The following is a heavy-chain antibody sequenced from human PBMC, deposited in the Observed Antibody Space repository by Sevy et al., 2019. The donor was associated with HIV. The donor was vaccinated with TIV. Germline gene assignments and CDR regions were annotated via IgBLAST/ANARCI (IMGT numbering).Heavy chain of an antibody. V-gene: IGHV1-18*01. D-gene: IGHD1-1*01. J-gene: IGHJ4*02. CDR1: GYTFTSYG. CDR2: ISAYNGNT. Sequence: ASVKVSCKASGYTFTSYGISWVRQAPGQGLEWMGWISAYNGNTNYAQKLQGRVTMTTDTSTSTAYMELRSLRSDDTAVYDCARDRGLLEREPIDYWGQGTLVTVSS. CDR3: ARDRGLLEREPIDY.